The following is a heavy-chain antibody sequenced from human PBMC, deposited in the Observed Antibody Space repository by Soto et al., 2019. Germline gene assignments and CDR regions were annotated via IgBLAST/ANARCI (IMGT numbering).Heavy chain of an antibody. V-gene: IGHV1-18*04. CDR2: ISAYNGNT. CDR3: ARRIAVAGTVNWFDP. Sequence: ASVKVSCKASGYTFTSYGISWVRQAPGQGLEWMGWISAYNGNTNYAQELQGRVTMTTDTSTSTAYMELRSLRSDDTAVYYCARRIAVAGTVNWFDPWGQGTLVIVSS. D-gene: IGHD6-19*01. CDR1: GYTFTSYG. J-gene: IGHJ5*02.